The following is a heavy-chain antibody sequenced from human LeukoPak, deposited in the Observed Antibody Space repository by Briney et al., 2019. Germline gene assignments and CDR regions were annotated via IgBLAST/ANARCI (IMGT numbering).Heavy chain of an antibody. J-gene: IGHJ4*02. D-gene: IGHD1-1*01. CDR1: GYTFTSYY. CDR3: ARSGSTLEAGLDY. V-gene: IGHV1-46*03. CDR2: INPSGGST. Sequence: ASVKASCKASGYTFTSYYMHWVRHPPEQRLERMRIINPSGGSTSYEQKFQGRATMTRDTSTSTVYMELSSLGSEDSAVYYCARSGSTLEAGLDYWGQGTLVTVSS.